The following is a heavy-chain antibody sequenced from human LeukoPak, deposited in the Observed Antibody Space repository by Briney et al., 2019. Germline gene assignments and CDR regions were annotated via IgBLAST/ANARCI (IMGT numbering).Heavy chain of an antibody. D-gene: IGHD3-10*02. J-gene: IGHJ4*02. Sequence: GGSLRLSCAASGFTFSSNAMSWVRRAPGKGLEWVSGIRGSGGSTDYADSVKGRFTISRDKSKNTLYLQMNSLRAEDTAVYYCARDQITISGVRGYYFDYWGQGTLVTVSS. CDR2: IRGSGGST. V-gene: IGHV3-23*01. CDR1: GFTFSSNA. CDR3: ARDQITISGVRGYYFDY.